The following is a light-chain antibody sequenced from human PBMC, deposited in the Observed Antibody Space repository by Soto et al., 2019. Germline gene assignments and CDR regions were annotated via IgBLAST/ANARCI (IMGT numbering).Light chain of an antibody. CDR2: AAS. CDR1: QGISTW. CDR3: QQTNSFPYT. Sequence: DIQLTQSPSSVSASVGDRVTLTCRASQGISTWLAWYQQRPGKAPQLLIFAASSLQSGVPSRFSGSGSGTDFTLTISSLQPEDFATYCCQQTNSFPYTFGQGTKVDIK. V-gene: IGKV1-12*01. J-gene: IGKJ2*01.